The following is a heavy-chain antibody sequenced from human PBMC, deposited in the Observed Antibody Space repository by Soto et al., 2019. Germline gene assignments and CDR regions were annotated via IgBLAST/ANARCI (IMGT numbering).Heavy chain of an antibody. CDR3: ARGNWFDP. CDR1: GGSISSGGYS. V-gene: IGHV4-30-2*01. Sequence: SETLSLTCAVSGGSISSGGYSWSWIRQPPGKGLEWIGYIYHSGSTYYNPSLKSRVTISVDKSKNQFSLKLSSVTAADTAVYYCARGNWFDPWGQGTLVTVSS. J-gene: IGHJ5*02. CDR2: IYHSGST.